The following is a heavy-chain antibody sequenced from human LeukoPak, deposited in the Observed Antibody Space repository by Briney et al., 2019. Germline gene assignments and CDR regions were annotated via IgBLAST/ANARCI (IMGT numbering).Heavy chain of an antibody. J-gene: IGHJ4*02. CDR3: ARAIDSSCYYYELYFDY. V-gene: IGHV3-48*03. D-gene: IGHD3-22*01. CDR2: ISSSGSTI. CDR1: GFTYSSYE. Sequence: GGSLRLSCAASGFTYSSYEMNWVRQAPRKGLGWVSYISSSGSTIYYADSVKGRFTISRDNAKNSLYLQMNSLRAEDTAVYYCARAIDSSCYYYELYFDYWGQGTLVTVSS.